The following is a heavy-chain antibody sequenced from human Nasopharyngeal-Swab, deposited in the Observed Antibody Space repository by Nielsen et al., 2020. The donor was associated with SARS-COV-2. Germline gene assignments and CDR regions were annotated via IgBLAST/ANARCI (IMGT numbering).Heavy chain of an antibody. CDR3: AKDLRGYDFWSGYYYYGMDV. J-gene: IGHJ6*02. D-gene: IGHD3-3*01. CDR2: IYSGGSST. V-gene: IGHV3-23*03. CDR1: GFTFSSYS. Sequence: GESLKISCAASGFTFSSYSMNWVRQAPGKGLEWVSVIYSGGSSTYYADSVKGRFTISRDNSKNTLYLQMNSLRAEDTAVYYCAKDLRGYDFWSGYYYYGMDVWGQGTTVTVSS.